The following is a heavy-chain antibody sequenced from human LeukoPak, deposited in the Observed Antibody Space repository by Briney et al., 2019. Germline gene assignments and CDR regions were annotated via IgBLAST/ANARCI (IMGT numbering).Heavy chain of an antibody. V-gene: IGHV3-23*01. D-gene: IGHD4-17*01. CDR1: GFTFGRYA. Sequence: PGGSLRLSCVASGFTFGRYAMSWVRQAPGKGLEWVSAIDGTGGNTYYADSVKGRFTISRDNSKNTLFLQMNSLRAEDTAVYFCAKDSSVPYGITNWGQGTLVTVS. CDR3: AKDSSVPYGITN. CDR2: IDGTGGNT. J-gene: IGHJ4*02.